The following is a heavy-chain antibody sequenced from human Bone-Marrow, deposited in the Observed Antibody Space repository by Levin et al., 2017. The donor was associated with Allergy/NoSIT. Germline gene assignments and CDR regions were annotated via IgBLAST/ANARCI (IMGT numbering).Heavy chain of an antibody. Sequence: GESLKISCAASGFTFSSYWMTWVRQAPGKGLEWVANINPDGSEKYYVDSVKGRFTVSRDNAKNSLYLQMNSLRAEDTAVYYCARGGLGTLGVVIPAYWGQGALVIVSS. CDR2: INPDGSEK. D-gene: IGHD3-3*01. CDR1: GFTFSSYW. CDR3: ARGGLGTLGVVIPAY. V-gene: IGHV3-7*01. J-gene: IGHJ4*02.